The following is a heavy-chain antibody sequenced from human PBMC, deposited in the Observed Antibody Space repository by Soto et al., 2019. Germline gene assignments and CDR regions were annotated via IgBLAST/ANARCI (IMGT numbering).Heavy chain of an antibody. CDR1: GFTFSDHY. V-gene: IGHV3-72*01. D-gene: IGHD3-16*02. J-gene: IGHJ6*02. Sequence: EVQLVESGGGLVQPGGSLRLSCAASGFTFSDHYMDWVRQAPGKGLEWVGRTRNKANSYTTEYAASVKGRFTISRDDSKNSLYLQMNSLKTEDTAVYYCALVKSLPQVHAGPRRTCGMDVWGQGTTVTVSS. CDR3: ALVKSLPQVHAGPRRTCGMDV. CDR2: TRNKANSYTT.